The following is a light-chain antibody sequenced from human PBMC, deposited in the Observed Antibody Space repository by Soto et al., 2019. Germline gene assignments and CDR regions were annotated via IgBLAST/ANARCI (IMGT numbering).Light chain of an antibody. Sequence: ASQMTQSPSSLSASVGDRIIITCRASQDIRNDLGWYQQKPGTAPKRLIYGASTLQGGVPSRFSGSGSGTEVTITISSLQPGDFAVYYCLQDYTSPRTFGQGTKVEVK. CDR3: LQDYTSPRT. CDR2: GAS. V-gene: IGKV1-6*01. J-gene: IGKJ1*01. CDR1: QDIRND.